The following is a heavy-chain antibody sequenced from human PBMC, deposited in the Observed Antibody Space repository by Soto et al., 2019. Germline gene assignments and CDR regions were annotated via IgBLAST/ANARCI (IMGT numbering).Heavy chain of an antibody. CDR3: ARSPSIAVAGTMVYYYYYGMDV. V-gene: IGHV1-69*13. J-gene: IGHJ6*02. Sequence: GASVKVSCKASGGTFSSYAISWVRQAPGQGLEWMGGIIPIFGTANYAQKFQGRVTITADESTSTAYVELSSLRSEDTAVYYCARSPSIAVAGTMVYYYYYGMDVWGQGTTVTVSS. CDR2: IIPIFGTA. D-gene: IGHD6-19*01. CDR1: GGTFSSYA.